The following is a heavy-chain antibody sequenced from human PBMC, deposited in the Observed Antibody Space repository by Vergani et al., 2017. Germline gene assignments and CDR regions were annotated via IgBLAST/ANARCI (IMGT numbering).Heavy chain of an antibody. V-gene: IGHV1-69*06. J-gene: IGHJ4*02. CDR2: IIPIFGTA. Sequence: QVQLVQSGAEVKKPGSSVKVSCKASGGTFSSYAISWVRQAPGQGLEWMGGIIPIFGTANYAQKFQGRVTITADKSTSTAYMELSSLRSEDTAVYYCARGGGLGDLTGYYRDFDYWGQGTLVTVSS. CDR3: ARGGGLGDLTGYYRDFDY. D-gene: IGHD3-9*01. CDR1: GGTFSSYA.